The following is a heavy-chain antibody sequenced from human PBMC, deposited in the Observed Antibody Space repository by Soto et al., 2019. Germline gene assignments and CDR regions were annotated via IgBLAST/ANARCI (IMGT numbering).Heavy chain of an antibody. J-gene: IGHJ4*02. D-gene: IGHD2-21*02. CDR3: TPGVRQANCGGDCYSFDY. V-gene: IGHV3-15*01. CDR1: GFNFNNAW. Sequence: PGGSLRLSCAASGFNFNNAWMSWIRQVPGKGLEWVARIKAKTEGGTTDYAAPVKGRFTISRDDSKNTLYLQMNSLKTEDTAVYYCTPGVRQANCGGDCYSFDYWGQGALVTVS. CDR2: IKAKTEGGTT.